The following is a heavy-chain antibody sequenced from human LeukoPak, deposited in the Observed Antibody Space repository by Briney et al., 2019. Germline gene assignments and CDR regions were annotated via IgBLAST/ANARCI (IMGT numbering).Heavy chain of an antibody. V-gene: IGHV3-30*04. CDR1: GFTFSSYA. D-gene: IGHD4-17*01. Sequence: PGRSLRLSCAASGFTFSSYAMHWVRQAPGKGLEWVAVISYDGSNKYYADSVKGRFTISRDNSKNTLYLQMNSLRAEDTAVCYCARERYGAFDYWGQGTLVTVSS. J-gene: IGHJ4*02. CDR3: ARERYGAFDY. CDR2: ISYDGSNK.